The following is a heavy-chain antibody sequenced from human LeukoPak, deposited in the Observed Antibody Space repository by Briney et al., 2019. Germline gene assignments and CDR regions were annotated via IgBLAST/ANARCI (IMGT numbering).Heavy chain of an antibody. CDR3: ATHKNPAPGFDP. V-gene: IGHV4-61*05. J-gene: IGHJ5*02. Sequence: SETLSLTCTVSGGSISSSSYYWGRIRQPPGKGLEWIGYIYYSGSTNYNPSLKSRVTISVDTSKSQFSLYLSSVTAADTAVYYCATHKNPAPGFDPWGQGTLVTVSS. CDR1: GGSISSSSYY. CDR2: IYYSGST. D-gene: IGHD1-14*01.